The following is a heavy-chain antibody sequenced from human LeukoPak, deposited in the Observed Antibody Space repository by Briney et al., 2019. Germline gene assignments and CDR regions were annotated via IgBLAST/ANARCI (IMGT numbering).Heavy chain of an antibody. J-gene: IGHJ4*02. D-gene: IGHD3-10*01. V-gene: IGHV4-59*08. CDR2: IDSSGCT. Sequence: SETLSLTCSVSGDSLWRYYWAWVRQPPGKGLEWIGCIDSSGCTNYNPSLKSRVTIAVDTSKNQFSLKLSSVTAADSAMYYCTRLIYYFDYWGQGTLVTVSS. CDR3: TRLIYYFDY. CDR1: GDSLWRYY.